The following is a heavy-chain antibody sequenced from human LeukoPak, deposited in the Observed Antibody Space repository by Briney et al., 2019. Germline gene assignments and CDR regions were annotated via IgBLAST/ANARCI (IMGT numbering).Heavy chain of an antibody. V-gene: IGHV4-39*07. J-gene: IGHJ4*02. CDR3: AREKLVLVYFDY. D-gene: IGHD6-13*01. CDR1: GGSISMSSYY. Sequence: SETLSFTCTVSGGSISMSSYYWVWIRQPPGKGLEWIGEIYHSGSTNYNPSLKSRVTISVDTSKNQFSLKLSSVTAADTAVYYCAREKLVLVYFDYWGQGTLVTVSS. CDR2: IYHSGST.